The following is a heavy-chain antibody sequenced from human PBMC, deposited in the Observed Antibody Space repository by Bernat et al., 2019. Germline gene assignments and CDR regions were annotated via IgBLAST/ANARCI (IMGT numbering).Heavy chain of an antibody. D-gene: IGHD4-17*01. V-gene: IGHV3-21*01. CDR1: GFTFSDYS. CDR3: VSDCGADLGSTVTTGGY. J-gene: IGHJ4*02. Sequence: EVLLVESGGGLVKPGGSLRLSCAASGFTFSDYSMTWVRQAPGKGLEWVSSISSNSNYIYYADSLKGRFTISRDNAKNSLFLQMSSLRAEDTAVYYCVSDCGADLGSTVTTGGYWGRGTLVTVSS. CDR2: ISSNSNYI.